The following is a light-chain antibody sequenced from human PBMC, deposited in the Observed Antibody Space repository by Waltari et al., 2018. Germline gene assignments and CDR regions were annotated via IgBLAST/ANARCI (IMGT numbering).Light chain of an antibody. CDR2: AAA. CDR3: QPTYTTPWT. V-gene: IGKV1-39*01. Sequence: DIQRTHSPSSLSASVEDRAPITCRASLSLSRYVNRYNQNTGNAPNLLIYAAAILQSGAPSRFSGSRSGTDFTFTIISLQPEDFTPYCCQPTYTTPWTFGQGPKVKI. J-gene: IGKJ1*01. CDR1: LSLSRY.